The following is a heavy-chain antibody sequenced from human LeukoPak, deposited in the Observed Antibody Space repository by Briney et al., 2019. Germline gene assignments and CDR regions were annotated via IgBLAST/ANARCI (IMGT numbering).Heavy chain of an antibody. CDR3: ARLVSPHYDFWSGSRLTYFGY. V-gene: IGHV4-30-2*02. CDR2: SYHSGST. J-gene: IGHJ4*02. CDR1: GGSISSGGYS. Sequence: SQTLSLTCAVSGGSISSGGYSWSWIRQPPGKGLEWIGYSYHSGSTNYNPSLKSRVTISVDTSKNQFSLKLSSVTAADTAVYYCARLVSPHYDFWSGSRLTYFGYWGQGTLVTVSS. D-gene: IGHD3-3*01.